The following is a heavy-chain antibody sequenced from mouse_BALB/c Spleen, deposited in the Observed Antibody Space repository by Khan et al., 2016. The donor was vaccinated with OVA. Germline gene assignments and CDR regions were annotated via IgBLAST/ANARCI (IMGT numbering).Heavy chain of an antibody. CDR1: GFTFSTYG. CDR3: ARLAYYYDSEGFAY. D-gene: IGHD1-1*01. Sequence: EVQGVESGGDVVKPGGSLKLSCAASGFTFSTYGMSWVRQTPDKRLEWVATVSTGGHYTYYPDTVKGRFTISRDNVKNTLYLQMSSLKSEDTAMFYCARLAYYYDSEGFAYWGQGTLVTVSA. CDR2: VSTGGHYT. J-gene: IGHJ3*01. V-gene: IGHV5-6*01.